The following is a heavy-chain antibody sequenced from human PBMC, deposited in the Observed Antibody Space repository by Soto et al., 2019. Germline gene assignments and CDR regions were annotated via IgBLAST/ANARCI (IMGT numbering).Heavy chain of an antibody. CDR1: GFTFSGSA. CDR3: TPGVTPGGGAY. D-gene: IGHD2-21*02. Sequence: EVQLVESGGGLVQPGGSLKLSCAASGFTFSGSAMHWVRQASGKGLEWVGRIRSKANSYATASAASVKGRFTISRDDSKKTAYRKMTRLKTEDTAVYPCTPGVTPGGGAYWGQGTLVTVSS. J-gene: IGHJ4*02. CDR2: IRSKANSYAT. V-gene: IGHV3-73*01.